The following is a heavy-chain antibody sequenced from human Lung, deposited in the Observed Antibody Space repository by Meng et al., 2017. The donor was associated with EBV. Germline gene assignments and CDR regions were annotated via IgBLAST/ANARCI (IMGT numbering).Heavy chain of an antibody. CDR3: ARTGCSSSSCYDY. Sequence: HVQLVQSVAEVKKPGAQVTVPCKASGYSFTTYAMHWVRQAPGQRLEWMGWINAGNGNTKYSEKFQSRVTITRDTAASTAYMELSSLRSEDTAVYYCARTGCSSSSCYDYWGQGTLVTVSS. CDR2: INAGNGNT. CDR1: GYSFTTYA. D-gene: IGHD2-2*01. V-gene: IGHV1-3*01. J-gene: IGHJ4*02.